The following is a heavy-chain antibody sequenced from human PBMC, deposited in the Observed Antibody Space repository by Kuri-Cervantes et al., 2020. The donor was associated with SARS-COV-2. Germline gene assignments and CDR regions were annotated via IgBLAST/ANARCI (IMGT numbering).Heavy chain of an antibody. D-gene: IGHD5-18*01. CDR1: GYSFTSYW. J-gene: IGHJ6*02. V-gene: IGHV5-51*01. CDR3: ARLPYSYGLGYYYYYYGMDV. Sequence: GESLKISCKGSGYSFTSYWIGWVRQMPGKGLEWMGIIYPGDSDTRYSPSFQGQVTISADKSISTAYLQWSSLKASDTAMHYCARLPYSYGLGYYYYYYGMDVWGQGTTVTVSS. CDR2: IYPGDSDT.